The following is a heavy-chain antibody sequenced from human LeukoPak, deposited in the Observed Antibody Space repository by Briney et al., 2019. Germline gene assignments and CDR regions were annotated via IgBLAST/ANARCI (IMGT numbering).Heavy chain of an antibody. D-gene: IGHD6-19*01. J-gene: IGHJ5*02. CDR2: INHSGST. CDR3: ARDYSSGAYNWFDP. CDR1: VGSLSGYY. V-gene: IGHV4-34*01. Sequence: SETLSLTCAVYVGSLSGYYWSWIRQPPGKGLEWIGEINHSGSTNYNPSLKSRVTISVDTSKNQFSLKLSSVTAADTAVYYCARDYSSGAYNWFDPWGQGTLVTVSS.